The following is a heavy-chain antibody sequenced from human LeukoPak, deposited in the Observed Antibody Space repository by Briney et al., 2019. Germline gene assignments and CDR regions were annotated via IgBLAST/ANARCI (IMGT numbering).Heavy chain of an antibody. CDR1: GYTFTSYY. J-gene: IGHJ5*02. V-gene: IGHV1-46*01. Sequence: ASVKVSCKASGYTFTSYYMHWVRQAPGQGLDWMGIVNPSDGTRIYAQSFQGRVTMTRDLSTSTVYMQLNSLRSEDTAVYYCARPYYYDSRIDPWGQGILVTVSS. D-gene: IGHD3-22*01. CDR2: VNPSDGTR. CDR3: ARPYYYDSRIDP.